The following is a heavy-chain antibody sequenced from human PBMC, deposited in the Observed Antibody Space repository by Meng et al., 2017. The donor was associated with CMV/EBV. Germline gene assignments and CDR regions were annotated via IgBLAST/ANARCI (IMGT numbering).Heavy chain of an antibody. Sequence: QEPLSQWGAGLVKPSETLSLTCAVYGGSFRGFYWSWIRQPSGKGLEGIGEINHSGSTNYNPSLKSRVTISVDTSKNQFSLKLSSVTAPDTVVYYCARGRQWLVRGWFDPWGQGTLVTVSS. J-gene: IGHJ5*02. V-gene: IGHV4-34*01. CDR1: GGSFRGFY. D-gene: IGHD6-19*01. CDR2: INHSGST. CDR3: ARGRQWLVRGWFDP.